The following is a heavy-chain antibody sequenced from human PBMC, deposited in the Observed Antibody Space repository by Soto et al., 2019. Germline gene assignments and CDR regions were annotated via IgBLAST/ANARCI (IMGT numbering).Heavy chain of an antibody. D-gene: IGHD1-1*01. CDR2: INGGNGHT. CDR3: ARGKGMEENYYYGMDV. Sequence: VKVSCKASGYTFSTYALHWVRQAPGQGLEWMGWINGGNGHTRYSQKFKDRVTISRDTPASTAYMELSGLRSEDTAAYYCARGKGMEENYYYGMDVWGQGTTVTVSS. CDR1: GYTFSTYA. V-gene: IGHV1-3*01. J-gene: IGHJ6*02.